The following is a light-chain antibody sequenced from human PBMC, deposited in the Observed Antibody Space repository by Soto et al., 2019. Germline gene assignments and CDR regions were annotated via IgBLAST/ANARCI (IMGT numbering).Light chain of an antibody. CDR2: GAS. Sequence: PGETATLSCRARQSVSSNYLAWYQQKPGQAPRLLIYGASSRATGIPDRFSGSGSGTDFTLTISRLEPEDFAVFYCQQYDNSITFGQGTRLEI. J-gene: IGKJ5*01. CDR1: QSVSSNY. V-gene: IGKV3-20*01. CDR3: QQYDNSIT.